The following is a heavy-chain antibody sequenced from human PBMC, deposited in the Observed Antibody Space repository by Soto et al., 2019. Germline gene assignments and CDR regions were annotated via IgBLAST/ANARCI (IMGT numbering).Heavy chain of an antibody. D-gene: IGHD2-2*01. CDR1: GFTFSSYW. Sequence: GGSLRLSCAASGFTFSSYWMHWVRQAPGKGLVWVSRINSDGSSTSYADSVKGRFTISRDNAKNTLYLQMNSLRAEDTAVYYCARGDIVVVPAASRVYYYYYYMDVWGKGTTVTVSS. CDR2: INSDGSST. J-gene: IGHJ6*03. CDR3: ARGDIVVVPAASRVYYYYYYMDV. V-gene: IGHV3-74*01.